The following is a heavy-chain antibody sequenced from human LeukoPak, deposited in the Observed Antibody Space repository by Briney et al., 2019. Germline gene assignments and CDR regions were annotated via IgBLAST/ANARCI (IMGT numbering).Heavy chain of an antibody. V-gene: IGHV4-59*12. D-gene: IGHD2-15*01. CDR1: GGSISSYY. Sequence: PSETLSLTCTVSGGSISSYYWSWIRQPPGKGLEWIGYIYYSGSTYYNPSLKSRVSISLHTSKNQFSLKLSSVTAADTALYYCARRFCSGGSCYSDRGAFDIWGQGTVVTVSS. J-gene: IGHJ3*02. CDR2: IYYSGST. CDR3: ARRFCSGGSCYSDRGAFDI.